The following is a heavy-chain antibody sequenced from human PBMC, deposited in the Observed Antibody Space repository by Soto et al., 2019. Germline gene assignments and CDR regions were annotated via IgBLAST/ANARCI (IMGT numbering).Heavy chain of an antibody. Sequence: QVQLVESGGGVVQPGRSLRLSCVASGFTFNTYGMHWVRQAPGKGLEWVATILYDGSEKYYADSLKGRFTIARDNSNNTGHLQMNSLRGDDTTVYFCLRGDIRGNLEYGPGRWGQGTPVPISS. D-gene: IGHD3-16*01. CDR2: ILYDGSEK. V-gene: IGHV3-33*01. CDR3: LRGDIRGNLEYGPGR. J-gene: IGHJ4*02. CDR1: GFTFNTYG.